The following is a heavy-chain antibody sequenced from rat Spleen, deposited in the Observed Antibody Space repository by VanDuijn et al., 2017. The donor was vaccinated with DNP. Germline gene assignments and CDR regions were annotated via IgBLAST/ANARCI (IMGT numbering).Heavy chain of an antibody. CDR1: GFTFSDYD. J-gene: IGHJ2*01. Sequence: EVQLVESGGGLVQPGRSLKLSCATSGFTFSDYDMAWVRQAPKKGLEWVVTINYDGGSTYYRDSLKGRFTVSRNNGKSSLNLQMDSLRSEDTATYYCARDGTTPFDYWGQGVMVTVSS. CDR2: INYDGGST. V-gene: IGHV5-7*01. CDR3: ARDGTTPFDY. D-gene: IGHD1-10*01.